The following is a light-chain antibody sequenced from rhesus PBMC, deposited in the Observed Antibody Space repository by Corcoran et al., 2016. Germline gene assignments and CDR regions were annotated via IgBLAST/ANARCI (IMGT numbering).Light chain of an antibody. CDR2: AAS. CDR1: QDIGSW. J-gene: IGKJ4*01. Sequence: DIQMTQSPSSLSASVGDRVTITCQASQDIGSWLAWYQQKPGKAPKVLIYAASSLQSGGPSRFSGSGSGTDFTLTINSLQPEDFATYYCRQHNSYPLTFGGGTKVEIK. V-gene: IGKV1-33*02. CDR3: RQHNSYPLT.